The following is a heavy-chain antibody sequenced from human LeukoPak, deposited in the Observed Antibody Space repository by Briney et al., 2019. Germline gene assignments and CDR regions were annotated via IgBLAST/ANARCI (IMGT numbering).Heavy chain of an antibody. V-gene: IGHV1-69*04. CDR3: ARDPIPYYYDSSGYSGDY. Sequence: AASVKVSCKASGGTFSSYAISWVRQAPGQGLEWMGRVIPILGIANYAQKFQGRVTITADKSTSTAYMELSSLRSEDTAVYYCARDPIPYYYDSSGYSGDYWGHGTLVTVSS. CDR2: VIPILGIA. CDR1: GGTFSSYA. D-gene: IGHD3-22*01. J-gene: IGHJ4*01.